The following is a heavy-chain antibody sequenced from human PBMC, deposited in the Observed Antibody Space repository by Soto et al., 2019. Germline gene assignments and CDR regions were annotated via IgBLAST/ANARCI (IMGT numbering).Heavy chain of an antibody. Sequence: GGSLRLSCAASGFTFSSYAMSWVRQAPGKGLEWVSAISGSGGSTYYADSVKGRFTISRDNSKNTLYLQMNSLRAEDTAVYYGAKGSKGYCSSTSCYELDYWGQGTLVTVSS. V-gene: IGHV3-23*01. CDR2: ISGSGGST. D-gene: IGHD2-2*01. CDR3: AKGSKGYCSSTSCYELDY. J-gene: IGHJ4*02. CDR1: GFTFSSYA.